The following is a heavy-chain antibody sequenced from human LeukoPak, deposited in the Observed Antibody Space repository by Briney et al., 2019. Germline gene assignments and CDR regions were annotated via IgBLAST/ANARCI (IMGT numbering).Heavy chain of an antibody. CDR1: GGSFSGYY. Sequence: SETLSLTCAVYGGSFSGYYWSWIRQSPGKGLEWIGEINHSGSTNYNPSLKSRVTISMDTSKNQFSLNLNSITAADTAGYYCARAGSMVSSWYVGVFDYWGQGTLVTVSS. CDR3: ARAGSMVSSWYVGVFDY. D-gene: IGHD6-13*01. CDR2: INHSGST. V-gene: IGHV4-34*01. J-gene: IGHJ4*02.